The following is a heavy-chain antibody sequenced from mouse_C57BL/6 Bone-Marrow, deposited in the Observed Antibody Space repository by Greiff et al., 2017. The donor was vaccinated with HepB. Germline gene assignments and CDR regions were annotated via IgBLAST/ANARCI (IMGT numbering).Heavy chain of an antibody. CDR2: IRSKSNNYAT. CDR1: GFSFNTYA. Sequence: EVQLVESGGGLVQPKGSLKLSCAASGFSFNTYAMNWVRQAPGKGLEWVARIRSKSNNYATYYADSVKDRFTISRDDSESMLYLQMNNLKTEDTAMYYSVRHECYSNSFAYWGQGTLVTVSA. J-gene: IGHJ3*01. D-gene: IGHD2-5*01. V-gene: IGHV10-1*01. CDR3: VRHECYSNSFAY.